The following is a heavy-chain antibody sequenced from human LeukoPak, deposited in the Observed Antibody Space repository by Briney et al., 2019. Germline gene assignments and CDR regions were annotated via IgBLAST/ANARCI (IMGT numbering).Heavy chain of an antibody. J-gene: IGHJ4*02. CDR3: AKDIQASGNVYYFDY. V-gene: IGHV3-9*01. D-gene: IGHD3-10*01. CDR2: ISWNSDAM. Sequence: PGRSLRLSCEASGFTFDDDAMHWVRQAPGKGLEWVSLISWNSDAMEYADSVEGRFTISRDNAKNYLYLQMNSLRPEDTAFYFCAKDIQASGNVYYFDYWGQGTLVTVSS. CDR1: GFTFDDDA.